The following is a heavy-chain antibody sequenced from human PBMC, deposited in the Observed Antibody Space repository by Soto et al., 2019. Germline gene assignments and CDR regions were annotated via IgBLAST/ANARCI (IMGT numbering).Heavy chain of an antibody. CDR3: AEGGYCSGGSCYSLEVYYYYRMDV. D-gene: IGHD2-15*01. CDR1: GGTFSSYA. J-gene: IGHJ6*02. CDR2: IIPIFGTA. Sequence: SVKVSCKASGGTFSSYAISWVRQAPGQGLEWMGGIIPIFGTANYAQKFQGRVTITADESTSTAYMELSSLRSEDTAVYYCAEGGYCSGGSCYSLEVYYYYRMDVWGQGTTVTVSS. V-gene: IGHV1-69*13.